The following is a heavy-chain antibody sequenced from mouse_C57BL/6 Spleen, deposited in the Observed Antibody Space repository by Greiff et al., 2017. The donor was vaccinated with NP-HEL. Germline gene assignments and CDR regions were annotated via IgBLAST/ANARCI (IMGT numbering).Heavy chain of an antibody. J-gene: IGHJ4*01. CDR3: ARRATVVATRGMDY. D-gene: IGHD1-1*01. CDR1: GFTFSDYG. V-gene: IGHV5-17*01. Sequence: EVKLMESGGGLVKPGGSLKLSCAASGFTFSDYGMHWVRQAPEKGLEWVAYISSGSSTIYYADTVKGRFTISRDNAKNTLFLQMTSLRSEDTAMYYCARRATVVATRGMDYWGQGTSVTVSS. CDR2: ISSGSSTI.